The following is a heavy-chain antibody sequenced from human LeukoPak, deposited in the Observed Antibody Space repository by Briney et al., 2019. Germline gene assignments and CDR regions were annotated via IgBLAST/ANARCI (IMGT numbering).Heavy chain of an antibody. CDR3: ARDLCFGDSGGCNWFDP. CDR1: GGTFSSYA. D-gene: IGHD2-21*02. Sequence: GASVKVSCKASGGTFSSYAISWVRQAPGQGLEWMGGIIPIFGTASYAQKFQGRVTITADKSTSTAYMELSSLRSEDTAVYYCARDLCFGDSGGCNWFDPWGQGTLVTVSS. CDR2: IIPIFGTA. J-gene: IGHJ5*02. V-gene: IGHV1-69*06.